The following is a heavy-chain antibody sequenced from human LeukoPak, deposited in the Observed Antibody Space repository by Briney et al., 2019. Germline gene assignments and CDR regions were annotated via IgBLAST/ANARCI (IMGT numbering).Heavy chain of an antibody. CDR2: ISGSSGVI. J-gene: IGHJ5*02. CDR3: ASCSYDNSGYYYA. CDR1: GLTFGSYS. V-gene: IGHV3-48*02. D-gene: IGHD5-12*01. Sequence: GGSLRLSCVVSGLTFGSYSMNWVRQTPGKGLEWISYISGSSGVIHYADSVKGRFTVSRDNAQNSLYLQMNSLRDGDTATYYCASCSYDNSGYYYAWGQGTLVTVSS.